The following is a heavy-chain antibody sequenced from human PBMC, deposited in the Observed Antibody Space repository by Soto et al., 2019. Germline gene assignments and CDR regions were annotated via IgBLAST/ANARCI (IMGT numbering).Heavy chain of an antibody. V-gene: IGHV4-59*01. CDR2: IYYSGET. CDR3: ARGHMGWFYP. D-gene: IGHD3-16*01. CDR1: GGSIRSYF. J-gene: IGHJ5*02. Sequence: PSETLSLTCRVSGGSIRSYFWSCIRQPPGKGLEWIGYIYYSGETNSNPSLKSRVTMSVDTSKNQFSLRLNSVTAADSAVYYCARGHMGWFYPWGLGTLVTVSS.